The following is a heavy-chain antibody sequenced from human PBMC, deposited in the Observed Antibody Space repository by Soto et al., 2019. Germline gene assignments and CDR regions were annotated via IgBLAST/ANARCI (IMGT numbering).Heavy chain of an antibody. CDR1: GGSISSSSYY. J-gene: IGHJ6*02. Sequence: QLQLQESGPGLVKPSETLSLTCTVSGGSISSSSYYWGWIRQPPGKGLEWIGSIYYSGSTYYNPSLQSRVTISVDTSNTQFSLKLRSVTAADTAVYYCARHGAERYYDDSSGIIYYGMDVWGHGTTVTVSS. CDR2: IYYSGST. V-gene: IGHV4-39*01. D-gene: IGHD3-22*01. CDR3: ARHGAERYYDDSSGIIYYGMDV.